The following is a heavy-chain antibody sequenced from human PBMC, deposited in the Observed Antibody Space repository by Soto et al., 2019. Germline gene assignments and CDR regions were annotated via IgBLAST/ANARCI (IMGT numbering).Heavy chain of an antibody. CDR2: ISYDGSSK. Sequence: GSLRLSCAASGFTFSQYAMHWIRQAPGKGLEWVTVISYDGSSKWYADSVKGRFTISRDNSKNTLYLQMNSLRAEDTAVYYCARDLQYQLGDFDYWGQGTLVTVYS. CDR3: ARDLQYQLGDFDY. CDR1: GFTFSQYA. J-gene: IGHJ4*02. D-gene: IGHD2-2*01. V-gene: IGHV3-30-3*01.